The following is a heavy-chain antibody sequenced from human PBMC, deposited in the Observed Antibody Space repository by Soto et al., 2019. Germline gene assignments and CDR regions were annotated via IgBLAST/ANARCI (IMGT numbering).Heavy chain of an antibody. CDR3: ARSIDP. CDR1: GGSFSGYY. V-gene: IGHV4-31*11. J-gene: IGHJ5*02. Sequence: SETLSLTCAVYGGSFSGYYWSWIRQHPGKGLEWIGYIYYSGSTYYNPSLKSRATISVDTSKNQFSLKLSSVTAADTAVYYCARSIDPWGQGTLVTVSS. CDR2: IYYSGST.